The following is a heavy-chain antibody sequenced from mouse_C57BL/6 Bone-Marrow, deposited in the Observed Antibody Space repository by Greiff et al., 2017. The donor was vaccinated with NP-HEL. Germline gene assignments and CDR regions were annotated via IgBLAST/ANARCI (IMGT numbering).Heavy chain of an antibody. D-gene: IGHD2-4*01. J-gene: IGHJ4*01. CDR3: TRAGYYDYDYYAMDY. Sequence: EVQRVESGEGLVKPGGSLKLSCAASGFTFSSYAMSWVRQTPEKRLEWVAYISSGGDYIYYADTVKGRFTISRDNARNTLYLQMSSLKSEDTAMYYCTRAGYYDYDYYAMDYWGQGTSVTVSS. V-gene: IGHV5-9-1*02. CDR2: ISSGGDYI. CDR1: GFTFSSYA.